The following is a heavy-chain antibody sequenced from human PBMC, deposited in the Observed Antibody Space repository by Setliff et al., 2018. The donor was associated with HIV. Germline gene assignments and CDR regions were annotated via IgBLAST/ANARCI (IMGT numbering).Heavy chain of an antibody. CDR3: AGRGGYNDWYFDY. CDR1: GVSMSSHY. D-gene: IGHD5-12*01. Sequence: SETLSLTCNVSGVSMSSHYWSWIRQAPGQPPNKGLEWIGNIYYSGTTNYNPSLESRVTISIDTSKSQFSLKLTSVTTADTAMYYCAGRGGYNDWYFDYWGQGALVTVSS. J-gene: IGHJ4*02. V-gene: IGHV4-59*11. CDR2: IYYSGTT.